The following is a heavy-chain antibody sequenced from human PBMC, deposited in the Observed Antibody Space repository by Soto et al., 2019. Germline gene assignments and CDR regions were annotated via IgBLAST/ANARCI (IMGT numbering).Heavy chain of an antibody. J-gene: IGHJ5*02. D-gene: IGHD3-10*01. V-gene: IGHV3-23*01. CDR2: ISGSGGST. Sequence: GRSLRLSCAASGFTFSSYAMSWVRQAPGKGLEWVSAISGSGGSTYYADSVKGRFTISRDNSKNTLYLQMNSLRAEDTAVYYCAKDGSYYKMVEVWFDPWGQGTLVTVSS. CDR3: AKDGSYYKMVEVWFDP. CDR1: GFTFSSYA.